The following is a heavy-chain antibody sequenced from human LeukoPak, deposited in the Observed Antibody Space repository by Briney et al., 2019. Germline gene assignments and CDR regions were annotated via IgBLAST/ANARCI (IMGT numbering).Heavy chain of an antibody. V-gene: IGHV3-11*01. CDR2: ISSSGSTI. Sequence: GGSLRLSCAASGFTFSDYYMSWIRQAPGKGLEWVSYISSSGSTIYYADSVKGRFTISRDNAKNSLYLQMNSLRAEDTAVYYCARDRDSNYAVPHDYWGQGTLVTVSS. J-gene: IGHJ4*02. CDR1: GFTFSDYY. D-gene: IGHD4-11*01. CDR3: ARDRDSNYAVPHDY.